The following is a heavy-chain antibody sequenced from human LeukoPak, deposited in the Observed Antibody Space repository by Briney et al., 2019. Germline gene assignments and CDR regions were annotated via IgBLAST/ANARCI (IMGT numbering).Heavy chain of an antibody. J-gene: IGHJ6*03. V-gene: IGHV3-21*01. D-gene: IGHD2-2*02. CDR2: ISSSSSYI. CDR1: GFTFSSYS. Sequence: PGGSLRLSCAASGFTFSSYSMNWVRQAPGKGLEWVSSISSSSSYIYYADSVKGRFTISRDNAKNSLYLQMNSLRAEDTAVYYCARGVVPAAISLYYYYMDVWGKGTTVTVSS. CDR3: ARGVVPAAISLYYYYMDV.